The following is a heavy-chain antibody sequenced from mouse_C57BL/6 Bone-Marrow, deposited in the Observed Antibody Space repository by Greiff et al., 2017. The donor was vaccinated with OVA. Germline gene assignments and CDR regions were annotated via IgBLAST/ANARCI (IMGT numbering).Heavy chain of an antibody. CDR1: GFTFSDYG. Sequence: EVKVVESGGGLVKPGGSLKLSCAASGFTFSDYGMHWVRQAPEKGLEWVAYISSGSSTIYYADTVKGRFTISRDNAKNTLFLQMTSLRSEDTAMDYCARDCYDYGEGFAYWGQGTLVTVSA. CDR3: ARDCYDYGEGFAY. V-gene: IGHV5-17*01. CDR2: ISSGSSTI. D-gene: IGHD2-4*01. J-gene: IGHJ3*01.